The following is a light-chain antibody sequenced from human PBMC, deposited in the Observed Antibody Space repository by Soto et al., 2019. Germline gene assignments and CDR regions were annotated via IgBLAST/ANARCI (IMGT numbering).Light chain of an antibody. CDR1: QNIFSY. Sequence: DIQMTQSPSSLSASVGDRVTITCRASQNIFSYLNWYQQKPGKAPKLLIYAASSLQSGVPSRFSGSGSETDFTLTISSLQPEDFATYSCQQSYSTTWTFGQGTKGDIK. CDR2: AAS. V-gene: IGKV1-39*01. J-gene: IGKJ1*01. CDR3: QQSYSTTWT.